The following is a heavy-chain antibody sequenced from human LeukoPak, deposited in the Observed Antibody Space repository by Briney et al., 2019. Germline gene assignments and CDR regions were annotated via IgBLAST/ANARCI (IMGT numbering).Heavy chain of an antibody. CDR3: ARAANWGSTLDY. CDR1: GYSISSGYY. D-gene: IGHD7-27*01. CDR2: IYHSGST. J-gene: IGHJ4*02. Sequence: SETLSLTCTVSGYSISSGYYWGWIRQPPGKGLEWIGSIYHSGSTYYNPSLKSRVTISVDTSKNQFSLKLSSVTAADTAVYYCARAANWGSTLDYWGQGTLVTVSS. V-gene: IGHV4-38-2*02.